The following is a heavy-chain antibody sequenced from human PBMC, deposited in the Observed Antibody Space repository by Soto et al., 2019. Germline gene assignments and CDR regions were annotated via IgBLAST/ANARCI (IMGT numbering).Heavy chain of an antibody. V-gene: IGHV3-23*01. CDR2: ISGGGDTT. Sequence: EVQLLESGGGLVQPGGSLRLSCAASGFTFNNYAMTWVRQAPGKGLEWVSAISGGGDTTSYADSVKGRFTVSRDGSKHTLYLQMSSLRAEGTALYYCAKGRGGSGSLTPRVDFWGQGTLVTVSS. D-gene: IGHD3-10*01. CDR1: GFTFNNYA. J-gene: IGHJ4*02. CDR3: AKGRGGSGSLTPRVDF.